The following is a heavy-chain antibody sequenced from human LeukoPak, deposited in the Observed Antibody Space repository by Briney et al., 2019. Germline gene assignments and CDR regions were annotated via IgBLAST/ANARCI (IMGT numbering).Heavy chain of an antibody. CDR1: GGSFSGYY. D-gene: IGHD6-19*01. CDR2: INHSGST. CDR3: ARELRYSSGWYAYYFDY. J-gene: IGHJ4*02. V-gene: IGHV4-34*01. Sequence: NPSETLSLTCAVYGGSFSGYYWSWIRQPPGKGLEWIGEINHSGSTNYNPSLKSRATISVDTSKNQFSLKLSSVTAADTAVYYCARELRYSSGWYAYYFDYWGQGTLVTVSS.